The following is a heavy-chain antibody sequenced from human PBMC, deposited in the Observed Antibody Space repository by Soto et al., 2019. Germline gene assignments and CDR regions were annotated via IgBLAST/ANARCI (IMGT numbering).Heavy chain of an antibody. CDR1: GFTFSSYG. CDR3: ANREYQLPAH. D-gene: IGHD2-2*01. Sequence: QVQLVESGGGVVQPGRSLRLSCAASGFTFSSYGMLWVRQAPGKGLEWVAVISYDGSNKYYADSVKGRFTISRDNSKNTLYLQMNSLRAEDTAVYYCANREYQLPAHWGQGTLVTVSS. CDR2: ISYDGSNK. V-gene: IGHV3-30*18. J-gene: IGHJ4*02.